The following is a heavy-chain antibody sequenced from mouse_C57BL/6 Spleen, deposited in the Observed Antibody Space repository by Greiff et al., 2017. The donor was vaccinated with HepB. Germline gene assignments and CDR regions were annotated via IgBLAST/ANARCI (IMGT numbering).Heavy chain of an antibody. CDR1: GFTFSSYA. D-gene: IGHD3-2*02. Sequence: DVRLVESGGGLVKPGGSLKLSCAASGFTFSSYAMSWVRQTPEKRLEWVATISDGGSYTYYPDNVKGRFTISRDNAKNNLYLQMSHLKSEDTAMYYCARAKLRLPMDYWGQGTSVTVSS. CDR2: ISDGGSYT. V-gene: IGHV5-4*03. J-gene: IGHJ4*01. CDR3: ARAKLRLPMDY.